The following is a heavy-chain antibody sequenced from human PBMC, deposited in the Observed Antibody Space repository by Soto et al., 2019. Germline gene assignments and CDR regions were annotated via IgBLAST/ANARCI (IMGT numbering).Heavy chain of an antibody. CDR1: GGSFSGYY. V-gene: IGHV4-34*01. J-gene: IGHJ4*02. D-gene: IGHD3-10*01. CDR3: ARGPHVLLWFGELLGFDY. CDR2: INHSGST. Sequence: SETLSLTCAVYGGSFSGYYWSWIRQPPGKGLEWIGEINHSGSTNYNPSLKSRVTISVDTSKNQFSLKLSSVTAADTALFFFARGPHVLLWFGELLGFDYWGQGTLVTVSS.